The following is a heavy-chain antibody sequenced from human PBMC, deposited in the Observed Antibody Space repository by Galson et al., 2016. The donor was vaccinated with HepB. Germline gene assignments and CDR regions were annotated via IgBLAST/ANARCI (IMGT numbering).Heavy chain of an antibody. CDR3: GTDSPHSSSWGSH. Sequence: SLRLSCAASGFTVSSTYMSWVRQAPGKGLEWVSVTYSGGDTYYADSVKGRFTISRDNTKNTLYLQMNSLRAEDTAVYYWGTDSPHSSSWGSHWGQGTLVTVSS. J-gene: IGHJ4*02. V-gene: IGHV3-53*01. CDR2: TYSGGDT. D-gene: IGHD6-13*01. CDR1: GFTVSSTY.